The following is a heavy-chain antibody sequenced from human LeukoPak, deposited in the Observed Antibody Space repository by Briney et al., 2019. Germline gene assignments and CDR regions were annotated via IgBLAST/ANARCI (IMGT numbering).Heavy chain of an antibody. V-gene: IGHV1-2*02. J-gene: IGHJ4*02. CDR2: INPNSGGT. D-gene: IGHD3-22*01. Sequence: GASVKDSFKASGDTFTGYYMHWVRPAPGQGLGWMGWINPNSGGTNYAQKFQGRVTMTRDTSINTGYMELSRLRSDDTAVYYCARIKYYYDSGGYYSYFDYWGPGTLVTVSS. CDR1: GDTFTGYY. CDR3: ARIKYYYDSGGYYSYFDY.